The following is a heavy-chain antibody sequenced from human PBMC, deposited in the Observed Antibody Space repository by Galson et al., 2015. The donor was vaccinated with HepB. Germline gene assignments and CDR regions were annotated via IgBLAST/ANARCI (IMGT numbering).Heavy chain of an antibody. V-gene: IGHV3-30*18. D-gene: IGHD3-10*01. Sequence: SLRLSCATSGFIFSTYGMHWVRQAPGKGLEWLAVISYDGSNKYFTDSVKGRFTISRDNAKNTLYLQMNSLRAEDTAAYYCAKGYYFSSGSFDYWGQGTLVTVSS. CDR2: ISYDGSNK. CDR1: GFIFSTYG. J-gene: IGHJ4*02. CDR3: AKGYYFSSGSFDY.